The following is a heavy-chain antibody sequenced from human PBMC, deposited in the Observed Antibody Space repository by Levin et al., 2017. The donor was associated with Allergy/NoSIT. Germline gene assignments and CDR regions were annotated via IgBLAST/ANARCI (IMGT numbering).Heavy chain of an antibody. CDR2: ISNDGSTE. V-gene: IGHV3-30*03. J-gene: IGHJ4*02. CDR1: GFTFSSYG. Sequence: PGGSLRLSCAASGFTFSSYGMHWVRQAPGKGLEWVALISNDGSTEYYVDSIKGRFTISRDNSKNTLYLQMNSLRTEDTAVYYCARDLGTLSIIFGNWGQGTLVTVS. D-gene: IGHD7-27*01. CDR3: ARDLGTLSIIFGN.